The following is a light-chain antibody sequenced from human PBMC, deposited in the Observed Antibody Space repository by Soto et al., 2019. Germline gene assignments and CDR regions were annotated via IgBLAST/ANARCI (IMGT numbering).Light chain of an antibody. Sequence: IQLTRCRSTLSASLWDRVTMICRASQSISNWLAWYQQKPGKAPKLLIYKASTLKSGVPSRFSGSGSGTEFTLTISSLQPDDFATYYCQQYNSYPYTFGQGTKVDIK. CDR3: QQYNSYPYT. J-gene: IGKJ2*01. CDR1: QSISNW. CDR2: KAS. V-gene: IGKV1-5*03.